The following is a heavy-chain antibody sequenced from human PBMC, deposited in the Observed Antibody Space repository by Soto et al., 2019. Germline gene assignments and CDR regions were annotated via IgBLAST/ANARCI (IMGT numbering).Heavy chain of an antibody. Sequence: EVQLLESGGGLVQPGGSLRLACAASGFTFNNYAMTWVRQAPGRGLEWVSAISGSGDSTFYADSLKGRFTISRDNSKDTRFLRMNSLRADDTAVYYCAKGSSASAREAPGSWGQGTLVTVSS. J-gene: IGHJ5*02. CDR1: GFTFNNYA. CDR2: ISGSGDST. V-gene: IGHV3-23*01. CDR3: AKGSSASAREAPGS. D-gene: IGHD3-10*01.